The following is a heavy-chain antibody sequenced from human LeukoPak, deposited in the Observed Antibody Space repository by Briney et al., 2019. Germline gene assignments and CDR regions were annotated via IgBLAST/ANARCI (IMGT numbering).Heavy chain of an antibody. CDR1: GYTFTSYG. J-gene: IGHJ4*02. D-gene: IGHD6-13*01. CDR3: ARVGLGYSSSWTPDY. CDR2: ISAYNGNT. V-gene: IGHV1-18*01. Sequence: ASVKVSCKASGYTFTSYGISWVRQAPGQGLEWMGWISAYNGNTNYAQKLQGRVTMTTDTSTSTAYMELRSLRSDDTAVYYCARVGLGYSSSWTPDYWGQGVLVTVSS.